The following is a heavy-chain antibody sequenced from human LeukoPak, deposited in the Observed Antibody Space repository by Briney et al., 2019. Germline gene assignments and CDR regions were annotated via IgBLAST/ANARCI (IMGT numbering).Heavy chain of an antibody. V-gene: IGHV4-39*07. CDR2: VYYSGNT. CDR1: GGSITSSSYY. Sequence: SETLSLTCTVSGGSITSSSYYWGWIRQPPGKGLEWIGSVYYSGNTYYNSSLKSRVTISVDTSKNQFSLKLSSVTAADTAIYYCTKEYGFMTTVFHAFDIWGQGTMVTVSS. D-gene: IGHD4-17*01. CDR3: TKEYGFMTTVFHAFDI. J-gene: IGHJ3*02.